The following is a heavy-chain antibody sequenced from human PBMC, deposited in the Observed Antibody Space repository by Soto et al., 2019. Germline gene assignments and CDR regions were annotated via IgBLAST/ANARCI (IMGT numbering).Heavy chain of an antibody. CDR2: ISGSGGST. D-gene: IGHD3-9*01. V-gene: IGHV3-23*01. Sequence: PGGSLRLSCAASGFTFSSYAMSWVRQAPGKGLEWVSAISGSGGSTYYADSVKGRFTISRDNSKNTLYLQMNSLRAEDTAVYYCAKDLPIQAYYDILTGYYAAYYYYMDVWGKGTTVT. J-gene: IGHJ6*03. CDR3: AKDLPIQAYYDILTGYYAAYYYYMDV. CDR1: GFTFSSYA.